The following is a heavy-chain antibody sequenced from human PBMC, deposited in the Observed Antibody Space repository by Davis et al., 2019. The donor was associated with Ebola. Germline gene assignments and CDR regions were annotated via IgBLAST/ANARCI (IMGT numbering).Heavy chain of an antibody. J-gene: IGHJ4*02. D-gene: IGHD3-22*01. V-gene: IGHV4-39*01. CDR3: ARTMIVVASFDY. Sequence: SETLSLTCTVSGGSISSYYWGWIRQPPGKGLEWIGSIYYSGSTYYNPSLKSRVTISVDTSKNQFSLKLSSVTAADTAVYYCARTMIVVASFDYWGQGTLVTVSS. CDR2: IYYSGST. CDR1: GGSISSYY.